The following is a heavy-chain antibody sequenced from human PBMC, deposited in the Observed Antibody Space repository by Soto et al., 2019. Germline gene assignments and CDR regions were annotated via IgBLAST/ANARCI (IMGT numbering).Heavy chain of an antibody. J-gene: IGHJ4*02. CDR1: GFSLSTSGVG. CDR2: IYWDDDK. V-gene: IGHV2-5*02. Sequence: QITLKESGPTLVKPTQTLTLTCTFSGFSLSTSGVGVGWIRQPPGKALEWLALIYWDDDKRYSPSLKSRLTIPKDTSKTPVVLTMTNMDPVDTATYYCAHRPSYCSGGSCYSGFDYWGQGTLVTVSS. D-gene: IGHD2-15*01. CDR3: AHRPSYCSGGSCYSGFDY.